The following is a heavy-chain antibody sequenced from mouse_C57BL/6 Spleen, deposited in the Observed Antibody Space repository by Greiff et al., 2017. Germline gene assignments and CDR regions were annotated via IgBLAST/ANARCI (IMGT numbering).Heavy chain of an antibody. J-gene: IGHJ2*01. CDR2: INPSSGYT. Sequence: QVQLQQSGAELAKPGASVKLSCKASGYTFTSYWMHWVKQRPGQGLEWIGYINPSSGYTKYNQKFKDKVTLTADKSSSTAYMQLSSLTYEDSAVYYCAREGDSSSFDYWGQGTTLTVSS. D-gene: IGHD3-2*02. CDR3: AREGDSSSFDY. V-gene: IGHV1-7*01. CDR1: GYTFTSYW.